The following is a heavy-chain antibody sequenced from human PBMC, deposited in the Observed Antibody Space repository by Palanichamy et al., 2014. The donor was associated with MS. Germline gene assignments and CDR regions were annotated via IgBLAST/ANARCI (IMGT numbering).Heavy chain of an antibody. J-gene: IGHJ3*02. CDR2: IRSKGDGGTT. V-gene: IGHV3-49*04. CDR3: TRFSIRSFDI. Sequence: EVQVVESGGGLVQPGRSLRLSCTTPGFTFGDYAMNWVRQAPGKRLEWVGFIRSKGDGGTTEYAASVKGRFTISRDDSKSIAYLQMNSLKTDDTAVYYCTRFSIRSFDIWGQGTMVTVSS. CDR1: GFTFGDYA.